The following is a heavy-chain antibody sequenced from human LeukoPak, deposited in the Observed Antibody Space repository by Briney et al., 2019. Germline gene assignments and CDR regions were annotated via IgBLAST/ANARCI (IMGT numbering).Heavy chain of an antibody. CDR2: IYYSGST. D-gene: IGHD2-2*01. Sequence: SQTLSLTCNVSGGSISSGDYFWSWIRQPPGKGLEWIGCIYYSGSTYYNPSLKSRVTISVDTSKNQFSLKLSSVTAADTAVYYCARVREVPAAMPNWFDPWGQGTLVTVSS. J-gene: IGHJ5*02. CDR1: GGSISSGDYF. V-gene: IGHV4-30-4*01. CDR3: ARVREVPAAMPNWFDP.